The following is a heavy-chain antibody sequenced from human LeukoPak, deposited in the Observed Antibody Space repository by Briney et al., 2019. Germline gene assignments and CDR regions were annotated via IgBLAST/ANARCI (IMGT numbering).Heavy chain of an antibody. Sequence: GGSLRLSCAASGFNFINYCMHWVRQAPGKGLEWVAFIRYDGSQKYYADSVKGRFTISRDNSKNTLYLEMNGLRRDDTAVYYCANVVATYAWGQGTLVTVSS. V-gene: IGHV3-30*02. CDR3: ANVVATYA. CDR1: GFNFINYC. J-gene: IGHJ5*02. CDR2: IRYDGSQK. D-gene: IGHD5-12*01.